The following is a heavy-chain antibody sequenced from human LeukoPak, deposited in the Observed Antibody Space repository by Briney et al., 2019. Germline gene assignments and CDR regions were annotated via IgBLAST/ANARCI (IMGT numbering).Heavy chain of an antibody. D-gene: IGHD3-22*01. Sequence: ASVKVSCKASGYTFTGYYMHWVRQAPGQGLELMGWINPNSGGTNSAQKFQGRVTMTRDTSISTAYMELSRLRSDDTAVYYCARGGYYDSSGYYYPFDYWGQGTLVTVSS. V-gene: IGHV1-2*02. J-gene: IGHJ4*02. CDR2: INPNSGGT. CDR3: ARGGYYDSSGYYYPFDY. CDR1: GYTFTGYY.